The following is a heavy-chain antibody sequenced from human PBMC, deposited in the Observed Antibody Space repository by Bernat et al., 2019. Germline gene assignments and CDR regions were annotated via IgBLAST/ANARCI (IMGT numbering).Heavy chain of an antibody. J-gene: IGHJ6*02. CDR3: AGGIAVAGRRVCSRMGV. CDR2: MNPNSGNT. Sequence: QVQLVQSGAEVKKPGASVKVSCKASGYTFTSYDINWVRQATGQGLEWMGWMNPNSGNTGYAQKFQGRVTMTRNTSISTAYMELSSLRSEDTAVYYCAGGIAVAGRRVCSRMGVWRQGTTVTVCS. CDR1: GYTFTSYD. D-gene: IGHD6-19*01. V-gene: IGHV1-8*01.